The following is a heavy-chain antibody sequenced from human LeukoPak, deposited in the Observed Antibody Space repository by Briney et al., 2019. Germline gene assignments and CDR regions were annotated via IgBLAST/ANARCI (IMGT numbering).Heavy chain of an antibody. CDR1: GYTFTGYY. CDR3: ATGPLGPYDSSGYYLDY. CDR2: INPNSGGT. J-gene: IGHJ4*02. V-gene: IGHV1-2*02. D-gene: IGHD3-22*01. Sequence: GASVKVSCKASGYTFTGYYMHWVRQAPGQGLEWMGWINPNSGGTNYAQKFQGRVTMTRDTSISTAYMELSSLRSEDTAVYYCATGPLGPYDSSGYYLDYWGQGTLVTVSS.